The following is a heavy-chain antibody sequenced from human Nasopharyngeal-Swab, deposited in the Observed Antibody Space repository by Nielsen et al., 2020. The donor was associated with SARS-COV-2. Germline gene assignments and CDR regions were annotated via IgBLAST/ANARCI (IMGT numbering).Heavy chain of an antibody. V-gene: IGHV1-8*01. CDR3: ARHGIAVAGTGMDV. CDR1: GYTFTSYD. CDR2: MNPNSGNT. D-gene: IGHD6-19*01. Sequence: ASVKVSCKASGYTFTSYDINWVRQATGQGLEWMGWMNPNSGNTGYAQKLQGRVTMTTDTSTSTAYMELRSLRSDDTAVYYCARHGIAVAGTGMDVWGQGTTVTVSS. J-gene: IGHJ6*02.